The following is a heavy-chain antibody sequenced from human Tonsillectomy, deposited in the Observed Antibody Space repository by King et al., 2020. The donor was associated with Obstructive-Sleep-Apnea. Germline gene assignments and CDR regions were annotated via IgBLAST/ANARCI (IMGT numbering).Heavy chain of an antibody. CDR2: ISGSGGST. Sequence: VQLVQSGGGLVQPGGSLRLSCAASGFTFSSYAMSWVRQAPGKGLEWGSAISGSGGSTYYADSVKGRFTISRDNSKNTLYLQMNSLRAEDTAVYYCAKHPGYCSSTSCLRYFDYWGQGTLVTVSS. CDR1: GFTFSSYA. V-gene: IGHV3-23*04. D-gene: IGHD2-2*01. CDR3: AKHPGYCSSTSCLRYFDY. J-gene: IGHJ4*02.